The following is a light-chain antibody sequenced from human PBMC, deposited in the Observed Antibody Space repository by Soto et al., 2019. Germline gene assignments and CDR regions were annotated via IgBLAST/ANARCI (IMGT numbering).Light chain of an antibody. CDR3: QRYKSWPPIT. CDR1: QTVPSR. J-gene: IGKJ5*01. V-gene: IGKV3-15*01. Sequence: EIVITQSPSTLSLSPREGFTLSCRASQTVPSRIAWYQQKPGQAPSLLIYGASTRATGVPDRFSGTGSGTEFTLTISSLKSEDYAVYYCQRYKSWPPITFGQGTRLENK. CDR2: GAS.